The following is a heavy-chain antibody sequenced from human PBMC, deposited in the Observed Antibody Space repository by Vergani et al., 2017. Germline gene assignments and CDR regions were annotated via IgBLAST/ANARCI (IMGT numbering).Heavy chain of an antibody. CDR1: GFTFSSYW. V-gene: IGHV3-7*01. CDR3: ASPIVVVPAAIDGDGDAFDL. D-gene: IGHD2-2*01. J-gene: IGHJ3*01. CDR2: IKQDGSEK. Sequence: EVQLVESGGGLVQPGGSLRLSCAASGFTFSSYWMSWVRQAPGKGLEWVANIKQDGSEKYYVDSVKGRFTISRDNAKNSLYLQMNSLRAEDTAVYYCASPIVVVPAAIDGDGDAFDLWGQGTMVTVSS.